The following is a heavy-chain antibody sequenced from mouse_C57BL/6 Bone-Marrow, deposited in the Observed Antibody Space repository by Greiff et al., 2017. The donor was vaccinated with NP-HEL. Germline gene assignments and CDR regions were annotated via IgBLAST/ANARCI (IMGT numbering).Heavy chain of an antibody. Sequence: VQLQQSGAELARPGAPVKMSCKASGYTFTSYTMHGVKQRPGRGLEWIGYINPSSGYTKYNQKFKDKATLTADKSSSTAYMQLSSLTSEDSAVYYCARRVYFWGQGTTLTVSS. J-gene: IGHJ2*01. CDR3: ARRVYF. CDR2: INPSSGYT. V-gene: IGHV1-4*01. CDR1: GYTFTSYT. D-gene: IGHD2-1*01.